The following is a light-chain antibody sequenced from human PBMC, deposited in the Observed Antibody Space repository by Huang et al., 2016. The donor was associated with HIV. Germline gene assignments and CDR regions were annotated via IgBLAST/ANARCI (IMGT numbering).Light chain of an antibody. CDR1: QSVSSY. CDR3: QQRSNWPT. CDR2: DAS. V-gene: IGKV3-11*01. J-gene: IGKJ1*01. Sequence: EIVLTQSPATLSLSPGERATLSCRASQSVSSYLAWYQQKPGQAPRLLLYDASNSATGIPARFSGSGSGTDFTLTISSLEPEDFAVYYCQQRSNWPTFGQGTKVEIK.